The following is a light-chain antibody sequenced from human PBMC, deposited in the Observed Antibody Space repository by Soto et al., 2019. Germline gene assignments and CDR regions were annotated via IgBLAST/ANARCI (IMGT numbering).Light chain of an antibody. CDR3: AAWADSLNGSQDV. CDR2: SNN. Sequence: QSVLTQPPSASGTPGQRVTISCSGSSSNIGSNTVNWYQQLPGTAPKLLIYSNNQRPSGVPDRFSGSKSGTSASLAIIGLQSEDEADYYCAAWADSLNGSQDVFGTGTKVTDL. V-gene: IGLV1-44*01. J-gene: IGLJ1*01. CDR1: SSNIGSNT.